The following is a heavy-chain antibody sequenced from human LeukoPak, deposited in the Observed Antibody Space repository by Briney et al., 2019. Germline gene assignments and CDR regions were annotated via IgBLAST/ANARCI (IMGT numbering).Heavy chain of an antibody. CDR1: GFNFRAYW. CDR2: IHQHGSKE. J-gene: IGHJ4*02. CDR3: AKDQGRYFDWLPPYFDY. D-gene: IGHD3-9*01. V-gene: IGHV3-7*03. Sequence: GGSLRLSCTTSGFNFRAYWMAWVRQAPGKGLEWVANIHQHGSKENYVDSVKGRFTISRDNAKNSVLLQMNSLRAEDTAVYYCAKDQGRYFDWLPPYFDYWGQGTLVTVSS.